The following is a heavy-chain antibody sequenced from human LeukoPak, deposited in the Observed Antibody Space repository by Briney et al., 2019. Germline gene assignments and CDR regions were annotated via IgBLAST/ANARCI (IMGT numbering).Heavy chain of an antibody. Sequence: PSETLSLTCAVYGGSFSGYYWSWIRQPPGKGLEWIGEINHSGSTNYNPSLKSRVTISVDTSKNQFSLKLSSVTAADTAVYYCARGRGYYYGSGSYYTPHYYYYYMDVWGKGTTVTVSS. CDR1: GGSFSGYY. CDR2: INHSGST. J-gene: IGHJ6*03. D-gene: IGHD3-10*01. V-gene: IGHV4-34*01. CDR3: ARGRGYYYGSGSYYTPHYYYYYMDV.